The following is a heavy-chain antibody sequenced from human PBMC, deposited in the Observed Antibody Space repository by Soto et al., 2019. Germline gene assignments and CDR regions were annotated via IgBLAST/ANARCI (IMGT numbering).Heavy chain of an antibody. J-gene: IGHJ4*02. Sequence: PGGSLRLSCAASGFTFSDYYMSWIRQAPGKGLEWVSYISSSSSYTNYAESVKGRFTISRDNAKNSLFLQMNSLRAEDTAVYYCARDRSSSWYIDYWGQGTLVTVSS. D-gene: IGHD6-13*01. V-gene: IGHV3-11*05. CDR1: GFTFSDYY. CDR2: ISSSSSYT. CDR3: ARDRSSSWYIDY.